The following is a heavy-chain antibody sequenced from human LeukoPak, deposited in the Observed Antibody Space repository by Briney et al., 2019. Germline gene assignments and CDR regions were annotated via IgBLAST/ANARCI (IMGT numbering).Heavy chain of an antibody. J-gene: IGHJ4*02. V-gene: IGHV4-59*01. Sequence: SETLSLTCTVSGGSISSYYWSWLRQPPGKGLEWIGYIYYSGSTNYSPSLKSRVTISVDTSKNQFSLKLSSVTAADTAVYYCARTTDTSGYYFFFEYWGQGTLVTVPS. CDR2: IYYSGST. D-gene: IGHD3-22*01. CDR3: ARTTDTSGYYFFFEY. CDR1: GGSISSYY.